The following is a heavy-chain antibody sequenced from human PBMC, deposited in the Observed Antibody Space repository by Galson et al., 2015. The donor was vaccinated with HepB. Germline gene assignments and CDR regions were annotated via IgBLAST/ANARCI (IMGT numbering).Heavy chain of an antibody. CDR3: ARAGTGYCISSSCHYFPDV. J-gene: IGHJ4*02. CDR2: ISGSGSGT. D-gene: IGHD2-2*03. Sequence: SLRLSCAASGFTFSSYAMSWVRQAPGKGLEWVSAISGSGSGTHYADSVKGRFTISRDNFKNTLYLQMDSLRAEDTALYYCARAGTGYCISSSCHYFPDVWGQGTLVTVSS. CDR1: GFTFSSYA. V-gene: IGHV3-23*01.